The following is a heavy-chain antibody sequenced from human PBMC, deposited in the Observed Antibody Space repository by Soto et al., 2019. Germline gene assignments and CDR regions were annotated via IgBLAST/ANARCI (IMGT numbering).Heavy chain of an antibody. CDR2: IYYSGST. J-gene: IGHJ4*02. Sequence: QVQLQESGPGLVKPSETLSLTCTVSGGSISSYYWSWIRQPPGKGLEWIGYIYYSGSTNYNPSLKSRVTISVDTSKNQFSLKLSSVTAADTAVYYCARHKAAAGGVDYWGQGTLVTVSS. CDR1: GGSISSYY. D-gene: IGHD6-13*01. V-gene: IGHV4-59*08. CDR3: ARHKAAAGGVDY.